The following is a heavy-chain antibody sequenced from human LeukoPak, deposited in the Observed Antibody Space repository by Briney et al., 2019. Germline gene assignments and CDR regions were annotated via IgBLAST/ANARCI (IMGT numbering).Heavy chain of an antibody. CDR2: ISGDGGST. D-gene: IGHD6-19*01. V-gene: IGHV3-43*02. J-gene: IGHJ5*02. CDR3: VRPRGWYMNGWFDP. CDR1: GFTFDDYA. Sequence: GGSLRLSCAASGFTFDDYAMHWVRQAPGKGLEWVSLISGDGGSTYYADSVKGRFTISRDNSKNSLYLQMNSLRTEDTALYYCVRPRGWYMNGWFDPWGQGTLVTVSS.